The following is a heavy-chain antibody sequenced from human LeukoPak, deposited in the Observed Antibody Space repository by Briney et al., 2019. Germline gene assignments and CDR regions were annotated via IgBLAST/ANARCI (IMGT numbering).Heavy chain of an antibody. CDR1: GYGFTSYW. D-gene: IGHD2-15*01. Sequence: GESLKISCKGSGYGFTSYWISWVRQMPGKGLEWMGRIDPSDSYTNYSPSFQGHVTISADKSISTAYLQWSSLKASDTAMYYCARTPGRYCSGGSCPPPIDYWGQGTLVTVSS. CDR3: ARTPGRYCSGGSCPPPIDY. J-gene: IGHJ4*02. V-gene: IGHV5-10-1*01. CDR2: IDPSDSYT.